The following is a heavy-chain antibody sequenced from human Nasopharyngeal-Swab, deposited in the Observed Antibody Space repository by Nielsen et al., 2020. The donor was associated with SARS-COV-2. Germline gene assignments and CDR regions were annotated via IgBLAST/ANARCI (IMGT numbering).Heavy chain of an antibody. D-gene: IGHD5-18*01. CDR3: ASLRGYTAMVTTTYYYGMDV. CDR1: GGSVSSGSYY. J-gene: IGHJ6*02. V-gene: IGHV4-61*01. CDR2: IYYSGST. Sequence: SETLSLTCTVSGGSVSSGSYYWSWIRQPPGKGLEWIGYIYYSGSTNYNPSLKSRVTISVDTSKNQFSLKLSSVTAADTAVYYCASLRGYTAMVTTTYYYGMDVWGQGTTVTVYS.